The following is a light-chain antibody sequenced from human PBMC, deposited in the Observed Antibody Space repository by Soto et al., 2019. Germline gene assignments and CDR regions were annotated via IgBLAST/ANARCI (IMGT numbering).Light chain of an antibody. CDR2: GAS. V-gene: IGKV3-20*01. CDR3: HQYGSSPWT. Sequence: EMVLTQSPGTLSLSPGERATLSCRASQSGSSSYLAWSQQKPGQAPRLLIYGASSRATGIPDRFSGSGSGTDFTLTISRLEPEDFAVYFCHQYGSSPWTFGQGTKVEV. J-gene: IGKJ1*01. CDR1: QSGSSSY.